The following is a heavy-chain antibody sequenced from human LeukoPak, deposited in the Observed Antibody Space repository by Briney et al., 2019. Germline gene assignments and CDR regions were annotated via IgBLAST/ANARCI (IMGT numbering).Heavy chain of an antibody. D-gene: IGHD6-13*01. CDR2: ITSNGGST. CDR3: ARSLVLDVHYYYYKDV. Sequence: GGSLRLSCAVSGLTFRSYTMNWVRQAPGKGLEYVSAITSNGGSTYYANSVKGRSTISRDNSKNTLYLQVGSLRVEDMAVYYCARSLVLDVHYYYYKDVWGKGTTVTVSS. V-gene: IGHV3-64*01. CDR1: GLTFRSYT. J-gene: IGHJ6*03.